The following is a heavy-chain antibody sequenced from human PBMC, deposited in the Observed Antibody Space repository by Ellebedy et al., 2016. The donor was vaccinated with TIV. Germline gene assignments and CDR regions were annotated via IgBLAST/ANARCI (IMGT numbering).Heavy chain of an antibody. CDR1: GGSFSSFY. CDR3: ARGFYDYVWGGHFNH. D-gene: IGHD3-16*01. J-gene: IGHJ5*02. CDR2: IDHSGSA. Sequence: SETLSLXCAVYGGSFSSFYWSWIRQPPEKGLEWIGEIDHSGSANYNPSLKSRITISVDTSKNQFSLKLKSVTAADTAVYYCARGFYDYVWGGHFNHWGQGILVTVSS. V-gene: IGHV4-34*01.